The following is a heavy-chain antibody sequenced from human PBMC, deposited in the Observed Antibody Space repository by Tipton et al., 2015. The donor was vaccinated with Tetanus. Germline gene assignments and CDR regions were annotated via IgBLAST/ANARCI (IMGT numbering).Heavy chain of an antibody. CDR1: GYTFTGYY. V-gene: IGHV1-8*02. J-gene: IGHJ6*02. D-gene: IGHD6-13*01. CDR3: ARGQQLVGAVGYYGMDV. CDR2: MNPNSGNT. Sequence: QVQLVQSGAEVKKPGASVKVSCKASGYTFTGYYMHWVRQATGQGLEWMGWMNPNSGNTGYAQKFQGRVTMTRNTSISTAYMELSSLRSEDTAVYYCARGQQLVGAVGYYGMDVWGQGTTVTVSS.